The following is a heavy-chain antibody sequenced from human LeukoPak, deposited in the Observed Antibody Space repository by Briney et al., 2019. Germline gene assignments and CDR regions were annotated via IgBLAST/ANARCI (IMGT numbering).Heavy chain of an antibody. V-gene: IGHV3-23*01. CDR3: AKKGGEYYYGSGRGAIDI. Sequence: GGSLRLSCAASGFTVSSNYMSWVRQAPGKGLEWVSTITGSGGSTDYADSVKGRFTISRDNSKNTLYLQMNSLRAEDTAVYYCAKKGGEYYYGSGRGAIDIWGQGTMVTVSS. J-gene: IGHJ3*02. CDR2: ITGSGGST. D-gene: IGHD3-10*01. CDR1: GFTVSSNY.